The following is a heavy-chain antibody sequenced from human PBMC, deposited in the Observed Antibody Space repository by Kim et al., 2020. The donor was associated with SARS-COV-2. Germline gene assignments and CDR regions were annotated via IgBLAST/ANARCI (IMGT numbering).Heavy chain of an antibody. CDR2: ISWNSGSI. CDR3: AKDMAPHDAFDI. CDR1: GFTFDDYA. V-gene: IGHV3-9*01. J-gene: IGHJ3*02. Sequence: GGSLRLSCAASGFTFDDYAMHWVRQAPGKGLEWVSGISWNSGSIGYADSVKGRFTISRDNAKNSLYLQMNSLRAEDTALYYCAKDMAPHDAFDIWGQGTMVTVSS.